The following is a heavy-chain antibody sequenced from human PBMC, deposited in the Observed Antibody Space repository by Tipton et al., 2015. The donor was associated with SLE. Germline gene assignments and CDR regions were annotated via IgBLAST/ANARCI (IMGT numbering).Heavy chain of an antibody. CDR2: INHSGST. V-gene: IGHV4-39*07. D-gene: IGHD2-8*02. J-gene: IGHJ6*02. Sequence: TLSLTCTVSGGSISSSSYYWGWIRQPPGKGLEWIGEINHSGSTNYNPSLKSRVTISVDTSKNQFSLKLSSVTAADTAVYYCAGVLGYCTGGVCYYYYGMDVWGQGTTVTVSS. CDR3: AGVLGYCTGGVCYYYYGMDV. CDR1: GGSISSSSYY.